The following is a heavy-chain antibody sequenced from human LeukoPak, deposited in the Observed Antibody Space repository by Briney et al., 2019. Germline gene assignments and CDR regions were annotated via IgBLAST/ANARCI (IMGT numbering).Heavy chain of an antibody. D-gene: IGHD6-13*01. J-gene: IGHJ4*02. V-gene: IGHV4-59*01. CDR3: ARGVFRYFDY. Sequence: SQTLSLTCTVSGGSISSYYWGWIRQPPGKGLEWIGYIYYSGSTNYNPSLKSRVTISVDTSKNQFSLKLSSVTAADTAVYYCARGVFRYFDYWGQGTLVTVSS. CDR1: GGSISSYY. CDR2: IYYSGST.